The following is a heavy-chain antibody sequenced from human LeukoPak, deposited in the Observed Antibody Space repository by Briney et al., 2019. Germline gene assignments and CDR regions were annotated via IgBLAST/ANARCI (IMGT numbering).Heavy chain of an antibody. CDR2: IYHNGST. CDR1: GYSISSGYY. Sequence: SETLSLTCTVSGYSISSGYYWGWIRQPPGKGLEWIGSIYHNGSTYYNPSLKSRVTISVDTSKNQFSLKLSSVTAADTPVYYCAREFQGPDCSSTSCYLGGGNFDYWGQGTLVTVSS. V-gene: IGHV4-38-2*02. J-gene: IGHJ4*02. CDR3: AREFQGPDCSSTSCYLGGGNFDY. D-gene: IGHD2-2*01.